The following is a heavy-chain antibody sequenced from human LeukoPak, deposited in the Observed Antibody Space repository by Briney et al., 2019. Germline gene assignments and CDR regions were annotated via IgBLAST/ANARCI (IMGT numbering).Heavy chain of an antibody. CDR2: IIGRSSTI. D-gene: IGHD1-26*01. CDR1: AFTFSDYS. J-gene: IGHJ4*02. CDR3: ARDRLKSGSYYFDY. V-gene: IGHV3-48*01. Sequence: GGSLRLSCAASAFTFSDYSMNWVRQAPGKGLEWVSYIIGRSSTIYYADSVKGRFTISRDNAKSSMYLQMNRLRAEDTAVYYCARDRLKSGSYYFDYWGQGTLVTVSS.